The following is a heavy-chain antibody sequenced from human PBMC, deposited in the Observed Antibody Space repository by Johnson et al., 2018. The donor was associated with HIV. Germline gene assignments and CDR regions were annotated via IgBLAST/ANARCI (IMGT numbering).Heavy chain of an antibody. CDR2: IGWDGGSR. V-gene: IGHV3-43*01. Sequence: VQLVESGGGLVQPGGSLRLSCAASGFTFDAYTMYWVRQPPGKGLEWVSLIGWDGGSRYYGDSVQGRFTISRYNSKNSLYLQMNSLRTEDTALYYCAKAQGSLPVEIYAFDIWGQGTMVTVSS. CDR3: AKAQGSLPVEIYAFDI. J-gene: IGHJ3*02. D-gene: IGHD1-26*01. CDR1: GFTFDAYT.